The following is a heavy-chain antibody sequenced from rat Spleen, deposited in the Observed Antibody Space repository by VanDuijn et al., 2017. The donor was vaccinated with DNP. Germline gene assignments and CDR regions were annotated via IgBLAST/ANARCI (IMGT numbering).Heavy chain of an antibody. CDR3: ARYGYNAMDD. Sequence: QVQLQQSGAELAKPASSVKISCKASGYTFSSYYISWKKQTTGQGLEYIGNINTGSGGTNYNEKFKGKATLTVDKSSSTAFMQLSSLTPDDSAVYYCARYGYNAMDDWGQGTSVTVSS. CDR2: INTGSGGT. D-gene: IGHD1-4*01. J-gene: IGHJ4*01. V-gene: IGHV1-43*01. CDR1: GYTFSSYY.